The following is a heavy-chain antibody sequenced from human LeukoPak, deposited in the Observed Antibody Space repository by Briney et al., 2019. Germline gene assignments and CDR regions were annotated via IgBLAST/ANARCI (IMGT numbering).Heavy chain of an antibody. Sequence: GASVKVSCKASGYTFTSYDINWVRQATGQGLECMGWMNPNSGNTGYAQKFQGRVTMTRNTSISTAYMELSSLRSEDTAVYYCARGIGSSSWYEDDYWGQGTLVTVSS. CDR2: MNPNSGNT. CDR3: ARGIGSSSWYEDDY. V-gene: IGHV1-8*01. D-gene: IGHD6-13*01. CDR1: GYTFTSYD. J-gene: IGHJ4*02.